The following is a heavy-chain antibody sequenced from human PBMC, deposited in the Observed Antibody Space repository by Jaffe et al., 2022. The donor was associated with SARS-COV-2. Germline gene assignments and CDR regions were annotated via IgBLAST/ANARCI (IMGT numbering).Heavy chain of an antibody. CDR1: GGSISSISYF. V-gene: IGHV4-39*01. CDR2: IYYSGST. Sequence: QMQVQESGPGLVKPSETLSLTCTVSGGSISSISYFWVWIRQPPGKGLEWIGNIYYSGSTNYNPSLKGRVTISVDTSNNQFSLKLASVTAPDTAVYYCARGLAAAPVLGAFDIWGHGTMVTVSS. CDR3: ARGLAAAPVLGAFDI. D-gene: IGHD6-13*01. J-gene: IGHJ3*02.